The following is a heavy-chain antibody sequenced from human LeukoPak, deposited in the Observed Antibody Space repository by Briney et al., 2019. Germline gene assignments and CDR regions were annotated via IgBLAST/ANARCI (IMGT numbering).Heavy chain of an antibody. CDR1: GFTFSSYW. V-gene: IGHV3-7*03. CDR3: ARDRSGWHPLFDY. D-gene: IGHD6-19*01. CDR2: IKQDGSEK. J-gene: IGHJ4*02. Sequence: GGSLRLSCAASGFTFSSYWMSWVRQAPGKGLEWVANIKQDGSEKYYVDSVKGRFTISRDNAKNSLYLQMNSPRAEDTAVYYCARDRSGWHPLFDYWGQGTLVTVSS.